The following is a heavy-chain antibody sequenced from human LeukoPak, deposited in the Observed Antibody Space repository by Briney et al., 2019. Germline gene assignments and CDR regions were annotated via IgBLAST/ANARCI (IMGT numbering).Heavy chain of an antibody. CDR2: IFHSGTT. D-gene: IGHD6-6*01. Sequence: PSETLSLTCAVSGGSISSGDYSWSWIRQPPGKGLEWIGYIFHSGTTYYNPSLKSRVTISVDRSKKQFSLNLSSVTAADTAVYYCARHRAYSSSSPFDYWGQGTLVTVSS. CDR1: GGSISSGDYS. CDR3: ARHRAYSSSSPFDY. V-gene: IGHV4-30-2*01. J-gene: IGHJ4*02.